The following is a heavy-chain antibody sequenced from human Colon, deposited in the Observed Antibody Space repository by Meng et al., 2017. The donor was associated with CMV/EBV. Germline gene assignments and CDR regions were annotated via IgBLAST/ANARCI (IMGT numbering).Heavy chain of an antibody. CDR3: ARGNFGGGRFLDPFDN. Sequence: QVELKDSGPGLLKPSQPLSLPCMVSGGSISSGTHYWSWIRQPAGKGLEWIGRVYSTGFTNYNPSLKSRVTISVDTSKNQFSLKLSSVTAADTAVYFCARGNFGGGRFLDPFDNWGQGTLVTVSS. CDR1: GGSISSGTHY. J-gene: IGHJ4*02. D-gene: IGHD3-3*01. CDR2: VYSTGFT. V-gene: IGHV4-61*02.